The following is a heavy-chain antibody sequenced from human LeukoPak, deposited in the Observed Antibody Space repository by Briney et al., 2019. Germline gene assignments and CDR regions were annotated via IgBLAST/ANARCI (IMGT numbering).Heavy chain of an antibody. V-gene: IGHV3-11*05. Sequence: PGGSLRLSCAASGFSVSDYSISWIRQSPGKGLEWISYVTSGSGSTNYADSVKGRFTISRDNAKNSVALQLDGLRADDTAVYFCTRERRGSYYAFESWGQGTLVTVSS. CDR1: GFSVSDYS. D-gene: IGHD3-16*01. CDR2: VTSGSGST. CDR3: TRERRGSYYAFES. J-gene: IGHJ4*02.